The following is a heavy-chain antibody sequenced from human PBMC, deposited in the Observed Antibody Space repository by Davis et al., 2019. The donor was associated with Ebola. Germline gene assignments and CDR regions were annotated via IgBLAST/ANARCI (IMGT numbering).Heavy chain of an antibody. CDR1: GFTFSSHS. Sequence: GSLRLSCAASGFTFSSHSMNWVRQAPGKGLEWVSCISSSGTYISYADSVKGRFTVSRDNAKNSLFLQMSSLRADDTAVYYCARGEQWPYWGQGTLVTVSS. D-gene: IGHD6-19*01. J-gene: IGHJ4*02. CDR3: ARGEQWPY. CDR2: ISSSGTYI. V-gene: IGHV3-21*01.